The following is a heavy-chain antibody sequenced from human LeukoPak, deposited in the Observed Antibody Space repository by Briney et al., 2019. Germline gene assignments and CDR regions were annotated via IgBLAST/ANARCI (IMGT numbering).Heavy chain of an antibody. Sequence: GGSLRLSCAASGFTFDDYAMHWVRQAPGKDLEWVSGISWNSGRIGYADSVKGRFTISRGSAKNSLYLQMNSLRAEDTALYYCAKSRSSTLTPIDYWGQGTLVTVSS. D-gene: IGHD2-2*01. V-gene: IGHV3-9*01. CDR1: GFTFDDYA. CDR3: AKSRSSTLTPIDY. J-gene: IGHJ4*02. CDR2: ISWNSGRI.